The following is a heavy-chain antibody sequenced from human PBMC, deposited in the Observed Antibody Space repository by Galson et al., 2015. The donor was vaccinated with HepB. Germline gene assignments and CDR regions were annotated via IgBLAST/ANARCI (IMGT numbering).Heavy chain of an antibody. CDR2: IIPILGIA. CDR3: ARDSWNGIAARPNWFDP. D-gene: IGHD6-6*01. CDR1: GGTFSSYA. V-gene: IGHV1-69*04. Sequence: SVKVSCKASGGTFSSYAISWVRQAPGQGLEWMGRIIPILGIANYAQKFQGRVTITADKSTSTAYMELSSLRSEDTAVYYCARDSWNGIAARPNWFDPWGQGTLVTVSS. J-gene: IGHJ5*02.